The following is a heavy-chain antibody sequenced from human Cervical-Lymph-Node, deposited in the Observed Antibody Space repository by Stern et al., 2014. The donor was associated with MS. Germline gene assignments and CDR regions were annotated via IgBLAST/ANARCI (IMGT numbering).Heavy chain of an antibody. Sequence: QVTLRESGPALVKPTQTLTLTCTFSGFSPSTSGMCVSWILQPPGQALEWLAPIDWDDDKFYSTSLKTRLTISKDTSKNQVVLTMTNMDPVDTATYYCARILDYGDYQIDPWGQGTLVTVSS. CDR2: IDWDDDK. CDR3: ARILDYGDYQIDP. D-gene: IGHD4-17*01. CDR1: GFSPSTSGMC. J-gene: IGHJ5*02. V-gene: IGHV2-70*17.